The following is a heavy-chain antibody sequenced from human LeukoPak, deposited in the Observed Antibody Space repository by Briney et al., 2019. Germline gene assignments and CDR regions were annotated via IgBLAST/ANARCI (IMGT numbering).Heavy chain of an antibody. CDR1: GFTVSTNY. D-gene: IGHD3-10*01. CDR3: ARGGTHFGAFDI. CDR2: IYGGGRT. Sequence: PGGSLRLSCAASGFTVSTNYMNWVRQAPGKGLEWVSLIYGGGRTNYAESVKGRFTISRDNSKNTLHLQMNGLRAEDTAVYYCARGGTHFGAFDIWGQGTMVTVSS. J-gene: IGHJ3*02. V-gene: IGHV3-53*01.